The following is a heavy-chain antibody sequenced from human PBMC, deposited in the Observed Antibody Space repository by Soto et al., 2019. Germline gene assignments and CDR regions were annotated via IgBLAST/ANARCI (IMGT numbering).Heavy chain of an antibody. CDR2: ISYDGSNK. CDR1: GFTFSSYG. Sequence: GGSLRLSCAASGFTFSSYGMHWVRQAPGKGLEWVAVISYDGSNKYYADSVKGRFTISRDNSKNTLYLQMNSLRAEDTAVYYCAKYGPSGTFDYWGQGTLVTVSS. V-gene: IGHV3-30*18. J-gene: IGHJ4*02. D-gene: IGHD3-10*01. CDR3: AKYGPSGTFDY.